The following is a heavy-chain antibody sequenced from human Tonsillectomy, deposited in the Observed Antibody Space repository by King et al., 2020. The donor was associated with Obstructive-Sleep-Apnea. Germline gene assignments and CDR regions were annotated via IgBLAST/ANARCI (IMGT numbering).Heavy chain of an antibody. Sequence: QVQLVQSGAEVKKPGASVKVSCKASGYTFTTYGISWVRQAPGQGLEWMGWISAYNGNTNYAQKLQGRVTMTTDTSTSTAYMELRSLRSDDTAVYYCARDYYDSSTYYPQPSGDWGQGTLVTVSS. CDR1: GYTFTTYG. CDR2: ISAYNGNT. CDR3: ARDYYDSSTYYPQPSGD. J-gene: IGHJ4*02. V-gene: IGHV1-18*04. D-gene: IGHD3-22*01.